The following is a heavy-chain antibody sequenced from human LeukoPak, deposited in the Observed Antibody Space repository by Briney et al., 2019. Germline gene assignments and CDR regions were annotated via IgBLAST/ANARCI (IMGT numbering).Heavy chain of an antibody. CDR2: ISGSGGST. Sequence: PGGSLRLSCAASGFTFSSYAMCWVRQAPGKGLEWVSGISGSGGSTYYLDSVKGRFTISRDNSKNTLYLQMNSLGAEDTAVYYCAKDFDGSTWFGRNYMDVWGKGTTVTVSS. V-gene: IGHV3-23*01. D-gene: IGHD6-13*01. J-gene: IGHJ6*03. CDR3: AKDFDGSTWFGRNYMDV. CDR1: GFTFSSYA.